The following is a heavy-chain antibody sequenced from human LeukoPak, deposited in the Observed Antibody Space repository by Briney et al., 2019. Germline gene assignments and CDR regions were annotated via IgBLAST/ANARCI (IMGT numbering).Heavy chain of an antibody. V-gene: IGHV6-1*01. CDR1: GDSFSSNSAA. CDR3: ARGDGNNINWFDP. D-gene: IGHD2/OR15-2a*01. J-gene: IGHJ5*02. Sequence: SQTLSLTCAISGDSFSSNSAAWNWIRQPPSRGLEWLGRTYYRSKWYNDYAVSVKSRITINPDTSKNQFSLQLNSVTPEDTAVYYCARGDGNNINWFDPWGQGTLVTVSS. CDR2: TYYRSKWYN.